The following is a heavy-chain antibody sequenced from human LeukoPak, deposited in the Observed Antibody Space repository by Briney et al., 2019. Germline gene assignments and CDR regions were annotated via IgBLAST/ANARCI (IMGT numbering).Heavy chain of an antibody. CDR3: ARLSDFALDY. CDR1: GYGFTTYW. CDR2: IYPGDSDP. Sequence: GESLKISCKVSGYGFTTYWIAWVRRMPEEGLGWMGIIYPGDSDPRYSPSFQGQVTISADKSINTAYLQWSSLKASDTAIYYCARLSDFALDYWGQGTLVTVSS. V-gene: IGHV5-51*01. J-gene: IGHJ4*02. D-gene: IGHD3-3*01.